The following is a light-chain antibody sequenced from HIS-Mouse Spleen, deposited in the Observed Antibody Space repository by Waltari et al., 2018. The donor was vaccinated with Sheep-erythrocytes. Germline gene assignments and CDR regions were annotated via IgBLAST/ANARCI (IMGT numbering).Light chain of an antibody. CDR3: CSYAGSYNHV. J-gene: IGLJ1*01. CDR2: DVS. V-gene: IGLV2-11*01. Sequence: QSALTQPRSVSGSPGQSVTIPCPATSSDVGGYNYVPWYQQHPGKAPKLMIYDVSKRPSGVPDRFSGSKSGNTASLTISGLQAEDEADYYCCSYAGSYNHVFATGTKVTVL. CDR1: SSDVGGYNY.